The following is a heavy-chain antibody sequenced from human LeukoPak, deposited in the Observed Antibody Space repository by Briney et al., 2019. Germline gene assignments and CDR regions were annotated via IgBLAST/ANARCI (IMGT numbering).Heavy chain of an antibody. Sequence: GGSVRLSCAACGFSFLSYGMHGVRQAPAKGREGVGVISECGWNKKYGGSVKGRFTISRDNSKDTLYLQMNSLRDEDTAVYYCAKRPSDYGDYVTYFDYWGQGTLVTVSS. D-gene: IGHD4-17*01. J-gene: IGHJ4*02. CDR1: GFSFLSYG. CDR2: ISECGWNK. CDR3: AKRPSDYGDYVTYFDY. V-gene: IGHV3-30*18.